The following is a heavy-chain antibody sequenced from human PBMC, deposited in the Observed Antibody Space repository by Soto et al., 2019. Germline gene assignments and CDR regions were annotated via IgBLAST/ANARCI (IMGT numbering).Heavy chain of an antibody. V-gene: IGHV4-39*01. CDR1: GGSLTSSSFY. CDR3: ARQENEWLVYFDY. J-gene: IGHJ4*02. D-gene: IGHD3-3*01. Sequence: PSGTPSLTCTVSGGSLTSSSFYWGWFRQPPGKGLEWTGSIYYSGSTYYNPSLKSRVTISVDTSKNQFSLKLSSVTAADTAVYYCARQENEWLVYFDYWGQGTLVTVSS. CDR2: IYYSGST.